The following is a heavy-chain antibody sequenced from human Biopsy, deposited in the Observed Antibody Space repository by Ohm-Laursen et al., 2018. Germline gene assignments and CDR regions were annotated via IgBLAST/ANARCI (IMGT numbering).Heavy chain of an antibody. D-gene: IGHD2-2*01. V-gene: IGHV3-23*01. Sequence: SLRLSCAASGFSFTSYAMSWVRQAPGKGLEWVSSISGNAFSTDYADSVKGRFTVSRDSANNSLYLQVNSLRAEDTAVYFCARESSTSGRVRVDSWGQGTLVTVSS. J-gene: IGHJ5*01. CDR1: GFSFTSYA. CDR3: ARESSTSGRVRVDS. CDR2: ISGNAFST.